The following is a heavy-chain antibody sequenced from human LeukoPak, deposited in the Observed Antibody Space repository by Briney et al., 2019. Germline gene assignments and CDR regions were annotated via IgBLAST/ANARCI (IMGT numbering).Heavy chain of an antibody. D-gene: IGHD3-10*01. CDR2: ISTYSGNT. CDR3: ARDRALGELFDLFGY. Sequence: ASVKVSCKASSYIFTSYGINWVRQAPGQGLEWMGWISTYSGNTKYAQKFQGRVIMTTDTSTSTVYMQLRSLTSDDTAVYCCARDRALGELFDLFGYWGQGTLVTVSS. CDR1: SYIFTSYG. J-gene: IGHJ4*02. V-gene: IGHV1-18*01.